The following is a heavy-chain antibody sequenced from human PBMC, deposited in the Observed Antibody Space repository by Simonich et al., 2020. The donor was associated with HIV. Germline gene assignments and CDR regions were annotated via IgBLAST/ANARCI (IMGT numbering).Heavy chain of an antibody. Sequence: QLQLQESGPGLVKPSETLSLTCAVSGYSISSGYYWGWIRQPPGKGLEWIGSIYLSGSTYYNPSLKSRVTISVDTSKNQFSLKMSSLTAADTAVYYCYGDYGEYYFDHWSQGTLVTVSS. V-gene: IGHV4-38-2*01. J-gene: IGHJ4*02. D-gene: IGHD4-17*01. CDR2: IYLSGST. CDR1: GYSISSGYY. CDR3: YGDYGEYYFDH.